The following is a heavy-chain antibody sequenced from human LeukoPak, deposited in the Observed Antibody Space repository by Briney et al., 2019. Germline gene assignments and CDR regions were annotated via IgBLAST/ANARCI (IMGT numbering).Heavy chain of an antibody. J-gene: IGHJ6*02. D-gene: IGHD3-10*01. CDR3: AKNYESGRGVPYGMDV. CDR1: GFTFSNYG. V-gene: IGHV3-33*06. Sequence: PGRSLRLSCTASGFTFSNYGMRWVRQAPGKGLEWVAVIWYDGSNKYYADSVKGRFTISRDNSKNTLYLQMSSLRDEDTAVYYCAKNYESGRGVPYGMDVWGQGTTVTVSS. CDR2: IWYDGSNK.